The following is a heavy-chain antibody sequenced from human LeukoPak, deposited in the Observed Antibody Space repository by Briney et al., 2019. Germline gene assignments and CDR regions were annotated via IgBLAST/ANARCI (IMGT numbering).Heavy chain of an antibody. J-gene: IGHJ4*02. V-gene: IGHV4-59*01. CDR2: IYCSGST. CDR1: GGSISSYY. Sequence: SETLSLTCTVSGGSISSYYWSWIRQPPGKGLEWIGYIYCSGSTNYNPSLKSRVTISVDTSKNQFSLKLSSVTAADTAVYYCARAERHFDYWGQGTLVTVSS. CDR3: ARAERHFDY. D-gene: IGHD1-1*01.